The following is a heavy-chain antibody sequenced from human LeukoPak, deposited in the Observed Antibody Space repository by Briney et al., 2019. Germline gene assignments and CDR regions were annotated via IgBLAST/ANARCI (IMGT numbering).Heavy chain of an antibody. V-gene: IGHV3-30*18. CDR2: ISYDGSNK. J-gene: IGHJ4*02. D-gene: IGHD2-15*01. CDR1: GFTFSSYG. CDR3: AKDHDIVVVVAATPGLDY. Sequence: GGSLRLSCAASGFTFSSYGMSWVRQAPGKGLEWVAVISYDGSNKYYADSVKGRFTISRDNSKNTLYLQMNSLRAEDTAVYYCAKDHDIVVVVAATPGLDYWGQGTLVTVSS.